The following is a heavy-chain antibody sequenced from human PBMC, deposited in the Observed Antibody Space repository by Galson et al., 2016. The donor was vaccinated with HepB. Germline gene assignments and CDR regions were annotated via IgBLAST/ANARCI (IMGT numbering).Heavy chain of an antibody. Sequence: SLRLSCAASGFTFSSYAMRWVRQAPGKGLEWVSTISGSGGSTYYADSVKGRFTISRDNSKNTLYPQMNSLRAEDTAVYYCAKMTMVQGGFYYYGVDVWGQGTTVTVSS. CDR3: AKMTMVQGGFYYYGVDV. CDR2: ISGSGGST. J-gene: IGHJ6*02. CDR1: GFTFSSYA. V-gene: IGHV3-23*01. D-gene: IGHD3-10*01.